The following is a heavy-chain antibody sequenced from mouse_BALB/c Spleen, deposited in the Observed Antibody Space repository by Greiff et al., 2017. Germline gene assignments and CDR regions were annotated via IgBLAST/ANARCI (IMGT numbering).Heavy chain of an antibody. V-gene: IGHV14-3*02. D-gene: IGHD4-1*01. J-gene: IGHJ4*01. CDR2: IDPANGNT. Sequence: VHVKQSGAELVKPGASVKLSCTASGFNIKDTYMHWVKQRPEQGLEWIGRIDPANGNTKYDPKFQGKATITADTSSNTAYLQLSSLTNEDSAVYYCRICRVNWDGGYYAMDYWGQGTSVTVSS. CDR3: RICRVNWDGGYYAMDY. CDR1: GFNIKDTY.